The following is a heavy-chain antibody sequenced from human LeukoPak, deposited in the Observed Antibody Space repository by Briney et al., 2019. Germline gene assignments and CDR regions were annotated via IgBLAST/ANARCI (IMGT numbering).Heavy chain of an antibody. Sequence: AGGSLILSCAVSGFTLSDYYMSWIRQAHGKGLEGVSYTISSGSTIYYADSVKGRFTISRDNAKNSLYLQMNSLRAEDTAVYYCARVRIPTVTTGVHYFDYWGQGTLVTVSS. J-gene: IGHJ4*02. CDR1: GFTLSDYY. CDR3: ARVRIPTVTTGVHYFDY. V-gene: IGHV3-11*04. CDR2: TISSGSTI. D-gene: IGHD4-17*01.